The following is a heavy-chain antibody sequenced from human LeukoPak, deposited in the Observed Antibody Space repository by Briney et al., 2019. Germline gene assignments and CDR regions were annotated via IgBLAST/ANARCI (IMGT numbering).Heavy chain of an antibody. CDR3: ARAYSGRPFDY. D-gene: IGHD1-26*01. V-gene: IGHV4-34*01. CDR2: INHSGST. CDR1: GGSFSGYY. Sequence: PSETLSLTCAVYGGSFSGYYWSWIRQPPGKGLEWIGEINHSGSTNYNPSLKSRVTISVDTSKNQFSLKLSSVTAADTAVYYCARAYSGRPFDYWGQGALVTVSS. J-gene: IGHJ4*02.